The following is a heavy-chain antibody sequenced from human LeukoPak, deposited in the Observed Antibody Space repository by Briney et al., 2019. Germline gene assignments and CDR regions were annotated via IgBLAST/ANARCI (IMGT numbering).Heavy chain of an antibody. D-gene: IGHD2-15*01. CDR3: AKGAVVVVAATFGLDY. V-gene: IGHV3-23*01. CDR1: GFTFSSYA. Sequence: GGSLRLSCAASGFTFSSYAMSWVRQAPGNGLEWVSAISGSGGSTYYADSVKGRFTISRDNSKNTLYLQMNSLRAEDTAVYYCAKGAVVVVAATFGLDYWGQGTLVTVSS. CDR2: ISGSGGST. J-gene: IGHJ4*02.